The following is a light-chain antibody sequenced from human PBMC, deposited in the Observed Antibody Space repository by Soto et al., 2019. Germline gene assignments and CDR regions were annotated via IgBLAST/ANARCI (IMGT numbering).Light chain of an antibody. CDR3: QQYASTPWT. CDR1: QSVSGRY. J-gene: IGKJ1*01. Sequence: EIVLTQSPGTLSLSPGERATLSCRASQSVSGRYLAWYQQKPGQAPRPLIYGASSRASGIPDRFSGSGSGTDFTHTISRPEPEDFAVYYGQQYASTPWTFGQGTKVEIK. V-gene: IGKV3-20*01. CDR2: GAS.